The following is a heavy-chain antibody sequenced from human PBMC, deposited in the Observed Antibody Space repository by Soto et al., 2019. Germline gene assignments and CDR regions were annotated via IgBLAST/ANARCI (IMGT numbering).Heavy chain of an antibody. D-gene: IGHD1-26*01. Sequence: GGSLRLSCAASQFTVSTSYMSWVRQAPGKGLEWVSVIYSGGNTYYADSVKGRFTMSIDTSRNHVSLHLTSVTAADTAVYYCATFSIVGTVIFNHWGQGTQVTVSS. CDR1: QFTVSTSY. J-gene: IGHJ4*02. CDR3: ATFSIVGTVIFNH. CDR2: IYSGGNT. V-gene: IGHV3-66*01.